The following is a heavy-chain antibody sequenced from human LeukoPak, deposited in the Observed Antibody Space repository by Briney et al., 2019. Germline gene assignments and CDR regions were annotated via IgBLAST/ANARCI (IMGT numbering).Heavy chain of an antibody. Sequence: AASVKVSCKAAGYTFASYDINWVRQATGQGPEWMGWMNPNSGNTGYAQKFQGRVTITRNTSISTAYMELSSLRSEDTAVYYCARGFYSSHTKYYYYMDVWGKGTTVTVSS. V-gene: IGHV1-8*01. D-gene: IGHD6-13*01. CDR1: GYTFASYD. CDR2: MNPNSGNT. CDR3: ARGFYSSHTKYYYYMDV. J-gene: IGHJ6*03.